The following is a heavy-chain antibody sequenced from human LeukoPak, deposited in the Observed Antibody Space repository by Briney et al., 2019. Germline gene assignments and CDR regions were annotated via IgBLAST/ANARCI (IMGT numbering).Heavy chain of an antibody. Sequence: PSETLSLTCAAYGGSFSGYYWSWIRQPPGKGLEWIGEINHSGSTNYNPSLKSRVTISVDTSKNQFSLKLSSVTAADTAVYYCARYDWYFDLWGRGTLVTVSS. J-gene: IGHJ2*01. V-gene: IGHV4-34*01. CDR3: ARYDWYFDL. CDR1: GGSFSGYY. CDR2: INHSGST.